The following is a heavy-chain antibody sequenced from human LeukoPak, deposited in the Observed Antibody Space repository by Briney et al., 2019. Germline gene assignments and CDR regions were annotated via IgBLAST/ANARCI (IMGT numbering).Heavy chain of an antibody. CDR3: ARDPYSSGMGY. D-gene: IGHD6-19*01. J-gene: IGHJ4*02. CDR1: GVSVYIGDW. CDR2: IFHAGTT. Sequence: SETLSLTCAVSGVSVYIGDWWTWVRQPPGKGLEWIGEIFHAGTTNYNPSLKGRVTILLDKSGNQFSLELSSVTAADTAVYYCARDPYSSGMGYWGQGTLVTVSS. V-gene: IGHV4-4*02.